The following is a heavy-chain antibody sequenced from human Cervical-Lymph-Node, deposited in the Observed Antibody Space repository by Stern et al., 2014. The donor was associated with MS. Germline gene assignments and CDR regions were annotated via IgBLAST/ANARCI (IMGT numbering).Heavy chain of an antibody. CDR2: IIPILGEA. CDR1: GGTFSDYA. V-gene: IGHV1-69*04. Sequence: VQLVQSGTEVKEPGSSVKVSCKASGGTFSDYAINWVRQAPGQGLEWMGRIIPILGEADYAETFQGRVTITADKTTTTAYMEMSSLRSDDTAVYYCARNDCSNDVCQAFDHWGQGTLVTVSS. J-gene: IGHJ4*02. D-gene: IGHD2-8*01. CDR3: ARNDCSNDVCQAFDH.